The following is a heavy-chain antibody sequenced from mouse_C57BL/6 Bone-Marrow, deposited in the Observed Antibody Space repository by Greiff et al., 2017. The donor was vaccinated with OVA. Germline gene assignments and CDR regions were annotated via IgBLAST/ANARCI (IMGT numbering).Heavy chain of an antibody. Sequence: EVQVVESGPGLVKPSQSLSLTCSVTGYSITSGYYWNWIRQFPGNKLEWMGYISYDGSNNYNPSLKNRISITRDTSKNQFFLKLNSVTTEDTATYYCARVSLRFYAMDYWGQGTSVTVSS. CDR3: ARVSLRFYAMDY. V-gene: IGHV3-6*01. D-gene: IGHD1-1*01. CDR1: GYSITSGYY. J-gene: IGHJ4*01. CDR2: ISYDGSN.